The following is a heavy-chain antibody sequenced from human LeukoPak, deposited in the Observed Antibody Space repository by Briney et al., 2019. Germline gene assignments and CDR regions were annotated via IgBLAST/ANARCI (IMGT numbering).Heavy chain of an antibody. CDR3: ARSSVVIAAAGSFDY. Sequence: PGGSLRLSCAASGFTFSSYSMNWVRQAPGKGLEWVSSISRSSSYIYYADSVKGRFTISRDNAKNSLYLQMNSLRAEDTAVYYCARSSVVIAAAGSFDYWGQGTLVTVSS. D-gene: IGHD6-13*01. CDR1: GFTFSSYS. J-gene: IGHJ4*02. V-gene: IGHV3-21*01. CDR2: ISRSSSYI.